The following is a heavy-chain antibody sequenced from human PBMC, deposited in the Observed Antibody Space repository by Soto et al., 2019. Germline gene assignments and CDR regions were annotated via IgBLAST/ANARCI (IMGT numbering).Heavy chain of an antibody. Sequence: SETPSLTCAVYGGSFSGYYWSWIRQPPGKGLEWIGEINHSGSTNYNPSLKSRVTISVDTSKNQFSLKLSSVTAADTAVYYCARGLNNYGDYDYWGQGTLVTVSS. CDR3: ARGLNNYGDYDY. J-gene: IGHJ4*02. CDR2: INHSGST. CDR1: GGSFSGYY. V-gene: IGHV4-34*01. D-gene: IGHD4-17*01.